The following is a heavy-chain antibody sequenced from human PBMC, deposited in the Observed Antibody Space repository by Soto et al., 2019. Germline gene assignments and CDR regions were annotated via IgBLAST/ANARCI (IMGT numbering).Heavy chain of an antibody. V-gene: IGHV1-69*01. D-gene: IGHD3-22*01. CDR3: ARGDYESATGKNNWFDP. J-gene: IGHJ5*02. Sequence: QVQLVQSGAEVKKPGSSVKVSCKASGGTFSSYAISWVRQAPGQGLEWMGGIIPIFGTANYAQKFQGRVTITADESTSTAYMELSSLRSEDTAVYYCARGDYESATGKNNWFDPWGQGTLVTVSS. CDR1: GGTFSSYA. CDR2: IIPIFGTA.